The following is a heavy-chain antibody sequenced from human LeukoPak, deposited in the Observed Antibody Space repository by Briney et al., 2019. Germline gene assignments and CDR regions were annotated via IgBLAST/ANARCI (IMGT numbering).Heavy chain of an antibody. Sequence: SETLSLTCSVSGGSTSSYYWSWIRQPPGKGLQWIGYIYNSGTTNYNPSLKSRVTMSVDTSKNQFSLNLSSVTAADTAVYYCARVSNSGTYYFLDCWGQGTLVTVSS. D-gene: IGHD1-26*01. V-gene: IGHV4-59*01. CDR1: GGSTSSYY. CDR2: IYNSGTT. J-gene: IGHJ4*02. CDR3: ARVSNSGTYYFLDC.